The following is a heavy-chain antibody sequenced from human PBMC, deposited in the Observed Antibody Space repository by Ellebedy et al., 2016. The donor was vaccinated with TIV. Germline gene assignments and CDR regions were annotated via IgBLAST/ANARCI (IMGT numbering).Heavy chain of an antibody. V-gene: IGHV3-23*01. Sequence: GESLKISCAASGFTFSSFAIHWVRQPPGKGLEWLSVINSDSHITHHADSVKGRFTITRDNSRNTVFLQLNRLRTEDTAVYYCAKGTSSGFNYDRVGLEYWGQGTLVTVSS. CDR1: GFTFSSFA. J-gene: IGHJ4*02. D-gene: IGHD3-16*01. CDR3: AKGTSSGFNYDRVGLEY. CDR2: INSDSHIT.